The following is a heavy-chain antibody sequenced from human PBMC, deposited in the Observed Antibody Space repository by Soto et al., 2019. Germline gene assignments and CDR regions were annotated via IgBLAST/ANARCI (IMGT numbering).Heavy chain of an antibody. D-gene: IGHD1-26*01. CDR2: IYYSGST. CDR3: ARRYGGNLDY. CDR1: GGSISDYY. J-gene: IGHJ4*02. V-gene: IGHV4-59*08. Sequence: SETLSLTCTVSGGSISDYYWSWVRQPPGKGLEWIGYIYYSGSTNYNPSLKSRVTISVDTSKNQFSLKLSSVTAADTAVYYCARRYGGNLDYWGQGTLVTVSS.